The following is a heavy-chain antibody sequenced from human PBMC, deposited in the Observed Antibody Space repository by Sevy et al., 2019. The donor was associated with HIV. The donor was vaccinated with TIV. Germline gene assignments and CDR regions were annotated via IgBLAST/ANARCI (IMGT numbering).Heavy chain of an antibody. CDR1: GNTFTAYY. J-gene: IGHJ3*02. D-gene: IGHD1-1*01. Sequence: ASVKVSCRASGNTFTAYYVHWVRQAPGQGLEWMGWINPNSGATKYAQKFQGRVTMTRDTSFSAVYMDLSRLTSADTAVYYCARVTSRPPNWNDDSFDIWGQGTMVTVSS. CDR3: ARVTSRPPNWNDDSFDI. CDR2: INPNSGAT. V-gene: IGHV1-2*02.